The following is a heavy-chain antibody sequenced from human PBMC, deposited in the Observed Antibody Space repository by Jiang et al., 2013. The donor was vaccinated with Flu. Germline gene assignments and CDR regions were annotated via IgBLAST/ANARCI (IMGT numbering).Heavy chain of an antibody. V-gene: IGHV4-34*01. CDR1: GGSFSGYY. J-gene: IGHJ5*02. D-gene: IGHD5-18*01. CDR2: INHSGST. CDR3: ARGSRGYSYGYWFDP. Sequence: ALLKPSETLSLTCAVYGGSFSGYYWSWIRQPPGKGLEWIGEINHSGSTNYNPSLKSRVTISVDTSKNQFSLKLSSVTAADTAVYYCARGSRGYSYGYWFDPGAREPWSPSPQ.